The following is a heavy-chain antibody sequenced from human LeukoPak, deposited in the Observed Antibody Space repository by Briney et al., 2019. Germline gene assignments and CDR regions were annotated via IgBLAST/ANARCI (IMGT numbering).Heavy chain of an antibody. CDR2: ISSSSSYI. CDR1: GFTFSSYS. V-gene: IGHV3-21*01. CDR3: ARGRYWFDP. Sequence: GGSLRLSCAASGFTFSSYSMTWVRQAPGRGLEWVSSISSSSSYIYYADSVKCRFTISRDNAKNSLYLQMNSLRAEDTAVYYCARGRYWFDPWGQGTLVTVSS. J-gene: IGHJ5*02.